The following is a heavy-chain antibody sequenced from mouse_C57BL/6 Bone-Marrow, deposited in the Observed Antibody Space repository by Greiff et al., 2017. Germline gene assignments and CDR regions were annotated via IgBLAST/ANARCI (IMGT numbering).Heavy chain of an antibody. V-gene: IGHV1-15*01. CDR3: TVLDY. Sequence: VKLVESGAELVRPGASVTLSCKASGYTFTDYEMHWVKQTPVHGLEWIGAIDPETGGTAYNQKFKGKAILTADKSSSTAYMELRSLTSEDSAVYYGTVLDYWGQGTTLTVSS. J-gene: IGHJ2*01. CDR1: GYTFTDYE. CDR2: IDPETGGT.